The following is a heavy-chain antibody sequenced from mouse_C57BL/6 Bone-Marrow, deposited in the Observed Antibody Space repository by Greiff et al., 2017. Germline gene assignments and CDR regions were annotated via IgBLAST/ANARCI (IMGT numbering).Heavy chain of an antibody. CDR2: IYPGNSDT. D-gene: IGHD1-1*01. V-gene: IGHV1-5*01. CDR3: ARWGATVVARYWYFDV. Sequence: VQLQQSGTVLARPGASVKMSCKTSGYTFTSYWMHWVKQRPGQGLEWIGAIYPGNSDTSYNQKFKGKAKLTAVTSASTAYMELSSLTNVDSAVYYCARWGATVVARYWYFDVWGTGTTVTVSS. J-gene: IGHJ1*03. CDR1: GYTFTSYW.